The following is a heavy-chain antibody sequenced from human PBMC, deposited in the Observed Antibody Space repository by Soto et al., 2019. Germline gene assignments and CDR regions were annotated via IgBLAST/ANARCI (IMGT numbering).Heavy chain of an antibody. D-gene: IGHD2-15*01. Sequence: QVQLVESGGGLVQPGGSLRLSCAASELIFSDYDMNWIRQAPGKGLEWVAGVSNSGSYTNYADSVKGRFSVSRDNRKNSPYLQMNSLSVEEPALCYCATGHDFSGGSCSDFHYSGPATRVPVSS. CDR1: ELIFSDYD. CDR3: ATGHDFSGGSCSDFHY. CDR2: VSNSGSYT. J-gene: IGHJ4*02. V-gene: IGHV3-11*06.